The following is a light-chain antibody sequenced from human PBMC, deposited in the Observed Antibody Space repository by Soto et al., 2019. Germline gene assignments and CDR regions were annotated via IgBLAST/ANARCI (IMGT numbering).Light chain of an antibody. CDR1: QSVSSN. CDR2: GAS. Sequence: EIVMTQSPATLSVSPGERATLSCRASQSVSSNLAWYQQKPGQAPRLLIYGASTRATGIPARFSGSGSGTEFTLNNSRLQSEDFAVYSCQQYNNWPLYTFGQGTKLEIK. V-gene: IGKV3-15*01. J-gene: IGKJ2*01. CDR3: QQYNNWPLYT.